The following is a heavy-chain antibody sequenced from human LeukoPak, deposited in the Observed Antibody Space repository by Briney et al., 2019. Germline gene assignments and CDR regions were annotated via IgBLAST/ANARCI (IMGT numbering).Heavy chain of an antibody. J-gene: IGHJ4*02. CDR3: ARDISGDSSGYLDY. CDR1: GFTFDDYG. D-gene: IGHD3-22*01. CDR2: INWNGGST. Sequence: GGSLRLSCAASGFTFDDYGMSWVRQAPGKGLEWVSGINWNGGSTGYADSVKGRFTISRDNAKNSLYLQMNSLRAEDTALYYCARDISGDSSGYLDYWGQGTLVTVSS. V-gene: IGHV3-20*04.